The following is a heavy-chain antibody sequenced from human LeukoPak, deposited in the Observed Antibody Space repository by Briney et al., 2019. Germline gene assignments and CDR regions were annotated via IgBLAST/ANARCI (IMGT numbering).Heavy chain of an antibody. D-gene: IGHD3-3*01. Sequence: GGSLRLSCAASGFTFSDYYMSWISQAPGKGPEWVSYISSSGSTIYYADSVKGRFTICRDNPKNSLYLQMNSLRAEDTAVYYCARDGAYDFWSGYSLDYWGQGTLVTVSS. J-gene: IGHJ4*02. V-gene: IGHV3-11*01. CDR2: ISSSGSTI. CDR1: GFTFSDYY. CDR3: ARDGAYDFWSGYSLDY.